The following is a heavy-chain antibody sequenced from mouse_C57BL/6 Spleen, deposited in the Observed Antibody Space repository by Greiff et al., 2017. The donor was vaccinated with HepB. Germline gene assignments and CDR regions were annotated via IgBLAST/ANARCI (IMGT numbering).Heavy chain of an antibody. CDR3: AREDDGYYGWYFDV. J-gene: IGHJ1*03. Sequence: EVQLQQSGPGLVKPSQSLSLTCSVTGYSFTSGYYWNWIRQFPGNKLEWMGYISYDGSNNYNPSLKNRISITRDTSKNQFFLKLNSVTTEDTATYYCAREDDGYYGWYFDVWGTGTTVTVSS. V-gene: IGHV3-6*01. D-gene: IGHD2-3*01. CDR2: ISYDGSN. CDR1: GYSFTSGYY.